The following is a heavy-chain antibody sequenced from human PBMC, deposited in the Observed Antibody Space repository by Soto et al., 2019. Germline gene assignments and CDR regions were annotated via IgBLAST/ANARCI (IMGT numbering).Heavy chain of an antibody. D-gene: IGHD6-13*01. J-gene: IGHJ6*03. CDR1: GFTFSSYA. CDR2: ISDSGGRT. V-gene: IGHV3-23*01. Sequence: GGSLRLSCAASGFTFSSYAMSWVRQAPGKGLEWVSVISDSGGRTYYADSVKGRFTISRDNSKNTLYLQMNSLRAEDTAVYYCGKAAHSSTYSYMDVWGKGTTVTVSS. CDR3: GKAAHSSTYSYMDV.